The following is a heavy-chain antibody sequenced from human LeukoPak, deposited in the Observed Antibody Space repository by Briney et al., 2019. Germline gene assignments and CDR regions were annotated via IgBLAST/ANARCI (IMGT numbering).Heavy chain of an antibody. CDR3: ARLFNYYDSSGYGDWFDP. CDR1: GGSISSYY. D-gene: IGHD3-22*01. CDR2: IYYSGST. Sequence: PSETLSLTCTVSGGSISSYYRSWIRQPPGKGLEWIGYIYYSGSTNYNPSLKSRVTISVDTSKNQFSLKLSSVTAADTAVYYCARLFNYYDSSGYGDWFDPWGQGTLVTVSS. J-gene: IGHJ5*02. V-gene: IGHV4-59*08.